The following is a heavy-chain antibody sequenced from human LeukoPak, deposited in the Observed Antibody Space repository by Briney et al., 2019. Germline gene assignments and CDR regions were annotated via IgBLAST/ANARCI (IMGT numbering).Heavy chain of an antibody. D-gene: IGHD6-13*01. CDR1: GFTFSSYG. Sequence: PGGSLRLSCAASGFTFSSYGMHWVRQAPGKGLEWVAFIRYDGSNKYYADSVKGRFTISRDNSKNTLYLQMNSLRSEDTAVYYCARGDDSSRSYYYYMDVWGKGTTVTVSS. CDR3: ARGDDSSRSYYYYMDV. CDR2: IRYDGSNK. J-gene: IGHJ6*03. V-gene: IGHV3-30*02.